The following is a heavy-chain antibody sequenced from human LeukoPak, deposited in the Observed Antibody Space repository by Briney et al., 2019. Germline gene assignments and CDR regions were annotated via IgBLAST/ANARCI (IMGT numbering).Heavy chain of an antibody. D-gene: IGHD3-22*01. V-gene: IGHV4-59*01. CDR3: ARDSYYDTSGYSNDTFDM. Sequence: SGTLSLTCTVSGVSISSYYWSWIRQPPGKGLEWIGHISDSGDTNYNPSLKSRVTISVDTSKKQFSLKLSSVTTADTAVYYCARDSYYDTSGYSNDTFDMWGQGTLVTVSS. CDR2: ISDSGDT. J-gene: IGHJ3*02. CDR1: GVSISSYY.